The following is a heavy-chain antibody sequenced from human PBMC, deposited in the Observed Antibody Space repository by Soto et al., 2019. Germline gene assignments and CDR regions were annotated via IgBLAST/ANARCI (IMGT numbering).Heavy chain of an antibody. V-gene: IGHV1-46*01. CDR1: GYSFTSYY. CDR2: INPSGGST. J-gene: IGHJ4*02. D-gene: IGHD3-10*01. CDR3: ARDRYYGSGSHAKKILTY. Sequence: GGSVEGSWKACGYSFTSYYMRWVRQAPGQRLEWMGIINPSGGSTSYAQKFQGRVTMTRDTSTSAVYMELSSLRSEDTAVYYCARDRYYGSGSHAKKILTYWGQGTLVTVSS.